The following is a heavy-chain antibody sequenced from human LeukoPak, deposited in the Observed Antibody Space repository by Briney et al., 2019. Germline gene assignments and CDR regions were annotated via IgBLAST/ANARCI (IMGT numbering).Heavy chain of an antibody. Sequence: TGGSLRLSCAASGFTVSSNYMSWVRQAPGKGLEWVSVIYSGGSTYYADSVKGRLTISRDNSKNTLYLQMNSLRAEDTAVYYCAMGAWGPEYFQHWGQGTLVTVSS. D-gene: IGHD1-26*01. CDR2: IYSGGST. CDR1: GFTVSSNY. V-gene: IGHV3-53*01. J-gene: IGHJ1*01. CDR3: AMGAWGPEYFQH.